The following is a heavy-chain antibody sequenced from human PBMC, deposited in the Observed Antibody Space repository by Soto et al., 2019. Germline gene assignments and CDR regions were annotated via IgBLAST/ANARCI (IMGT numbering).Heavy chain of an antibody. CDR1: GYIFTQYS. D-gene: IGHD2-15*01. V-gene: IGHV1-3*04. CDR3: ARGGYSQITASFDS. CDR2: VNTANGDT. J-gene: IGHJ4*01. Sequence: ASVKVSCKASGYIFTQYSIHWVRQAPGLGLEWMGWVNTANGDTQYSLNFQDSVPFPRDAYARTAYMEVSSLRSEDTATYFRARGGYSQITASFDSWG.